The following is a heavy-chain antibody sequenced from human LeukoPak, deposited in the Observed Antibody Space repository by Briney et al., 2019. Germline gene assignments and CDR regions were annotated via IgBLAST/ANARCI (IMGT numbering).Heavy chain of an antibody. J-gene: IGHJ2*01. CDR2: IYYSGST. Sequence: PSETLSLTCTVSGGSISSYYWSWIRQRPGQGLEWIGYIYYSGSTNYNPSLKSRVTISVDTSKNQFSLKLSSVTAADTAVYYCARTRSTVVKYFDLWGRGTLVTVSS. CDR3: ARTRSTVVKYFDL. CDR1: GGSISSYY. V-gene: IGHV4-59*01. D-gene: IGHD4-23*01.